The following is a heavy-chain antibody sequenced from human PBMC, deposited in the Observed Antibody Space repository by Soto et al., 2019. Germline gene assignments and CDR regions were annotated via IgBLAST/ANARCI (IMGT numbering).Heavy chain of an antibody. CDR2: ISYDGSNK. Sequence: GGSLRLSCAASGFTFSSYGMHWVRQAPGKGLEWVAVISYDGSNKYYADSVKGRFTISRDNSKNTLYLQMNSLRAEDTAVYYCAKWGTSGWASYWGQGTLVTVSS. V-gene: IGHV3-30*18. CDR1: GFTFSSYG. CDR3: AKWGTSGWASY. D-gene: IGHD6-19*01. J-gene: IGHJ4*02.